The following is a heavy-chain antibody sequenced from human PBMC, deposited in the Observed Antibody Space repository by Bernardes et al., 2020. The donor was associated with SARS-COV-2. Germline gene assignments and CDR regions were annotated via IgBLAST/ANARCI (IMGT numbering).Heavy chain of an antibody. CDR2: FDPEDGET. CDR1: GYTLTELS. Sequence: ASVKVSCMVSGYTLTELSMHWVRQAPGKGLEWMGGFDPEDGETIYAQKFQGRVTMTEDTSTDTAYMELSSLRSEDTAVYYCATGPAVAGSRDYYYYYYGMDVWGQGTTVTVSS. CDR3: ATGPAVAGSRDYYYYYYGMDV. D-gene: IGHD6-19*01. J-gene: IGHJ6*02. V-gene: IGHV1-24*01.